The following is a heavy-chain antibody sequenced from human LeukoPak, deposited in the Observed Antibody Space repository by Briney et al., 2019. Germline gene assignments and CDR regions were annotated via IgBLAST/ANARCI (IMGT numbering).Heavy chain of an antibody. V-gene: IGHV4-59*08. CDR1: DGSISSYY. CDR2: IYDSGST. J-gene: IGHJ6*02. CDR3: ARQGGGNRNGMDV. Sequence: SETLSLTCTVSDGSISSYYWSWIRQPPGKGLEWIGHIYDSGSTNYNPSLKSRVTISVDTSKNQFSLKLSSVTAADTAVYYCARQGGGNRNGMDVWGQGTTVTVSS. D-gene: IGHD4-23*01.